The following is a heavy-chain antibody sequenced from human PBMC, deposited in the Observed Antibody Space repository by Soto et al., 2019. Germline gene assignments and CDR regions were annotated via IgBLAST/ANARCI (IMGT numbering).Heavy chain of an antibody. CDR2: IYYSGST. CDR3: ARHNGIAVAGTKFGY. CDR1: GGSISSSSYY. J-gene: IGHJ4*02. D-gene: IGHD6-19*01. V-gene: IGHV4-39*01. Sequence: SETLSLTCTVSGGSISSSSYYWGWIRQPPGKGLEWIGSIYYSGSTYYNPSLKSRVTISVDTSKNQFSLKLSSVTAADTAVYYCARHNGIAVAGTKFGYWGQGTLVTVSS.